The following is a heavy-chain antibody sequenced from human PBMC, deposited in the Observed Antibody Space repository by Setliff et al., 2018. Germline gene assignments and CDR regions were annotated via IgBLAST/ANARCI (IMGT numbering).Heavy chain of an antibody. CDR3: ARGTKTMVINYWYFDV. CDR1: GGSFSDYW. V-gene: IGHV4-34*01. Sequence: SETLSLTCAVYGGSFSDYWWSWIRQLPGKGLEWIAEIHHSGSTNFHPSLKSRVAISVDPSKNQFYPNLRPVTAADTAVYFCARGTKTMVINYWYFDVWGRGTPVTVSS. J-gene: IGHJ2*01. CDR2: IHHSGST. D-gene: IGHD4-17*01.